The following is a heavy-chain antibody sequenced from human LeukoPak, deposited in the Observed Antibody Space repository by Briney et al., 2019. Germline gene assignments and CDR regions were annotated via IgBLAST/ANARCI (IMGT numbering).Heavy chain of an antibody. D-gene: IGHD1-26*01. CDR1: GFTFSSYW. CDR2: IKQDGSEK. V-gene: IGHV3-7*01. CDR3: ARMSGSYGGDAFDI. J-gene: IGHJ3*02. Sequence: GGSLSLFCAASGFTFSSYWMSWIRQAPGKGLEWVANIKQDGSEKYYVDSVKGRFTISRDNAKNSLYLQMNSLRTESTAVYYCARMSGSYGGDAFDIWGQGTMVTVSS.